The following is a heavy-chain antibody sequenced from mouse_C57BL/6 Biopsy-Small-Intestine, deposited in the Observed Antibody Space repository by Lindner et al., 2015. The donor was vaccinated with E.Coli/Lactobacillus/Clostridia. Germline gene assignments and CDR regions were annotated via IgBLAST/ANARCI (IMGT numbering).Heavy chain of an antibody. CDR1: GYTFTASF. J-gene: IGHJ3*01. CDR3: ATWVYDGYYTFAY. Sequence: VQLQESGPELVKPGASVKMSCKASGYTFTASFIHWVKQKPGQGLEWIGYIHPYNDDTKFNEKFKGKATLTSDKSSSTAYMELSSLTSEDSAVYYCATWVYDGYYTFAYWGQGDSGHCLC. V-gene: IGHV1-14*01. D-gene: IGHD2-3*01. CDR2: IHPYNDDT.